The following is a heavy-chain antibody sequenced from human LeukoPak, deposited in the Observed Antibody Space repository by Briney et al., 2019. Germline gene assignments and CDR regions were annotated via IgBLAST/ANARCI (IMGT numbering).Heavy chain of an antibody. CDR1: GGSINSSSYY. Sequence: SETLSLTCTVSGGSINSSSYYWGWIRQPPGKGLEWIGSIYYSGSSYYNPSLKSRVTISVDTSKNQFSLKLSSVTAADTAVYYCARGFYVWGSYPIGYYFDYWGQGTLVTVSS. CDR2: IYYSGSS. J-gene: IGHJ4*02. CDR3: ARGFYVWGSYPIGYYFDY. D-gene: IGHD3-16*02. V-gene: IGHV4-39*07.